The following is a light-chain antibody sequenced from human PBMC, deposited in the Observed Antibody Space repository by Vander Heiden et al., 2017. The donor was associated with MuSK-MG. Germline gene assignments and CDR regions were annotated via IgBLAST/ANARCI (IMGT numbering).Light chain of an antibody. CDR3: QQYKSYSVVT. V-gene: IGKV1-5*03. CDR1: QSISSW. CDR2: KAS. J-gene: IGKJ2*01. Sequence: DIQMTQSPSTLSASVGDRVTITCRASQSISSWLAWYQQKPGKAPKLLIYKASSLERGVPSRFSGSGYGTEFTLTISSRQPDDFATYYCQQYKSYSVVTFGQGTKLEIK.